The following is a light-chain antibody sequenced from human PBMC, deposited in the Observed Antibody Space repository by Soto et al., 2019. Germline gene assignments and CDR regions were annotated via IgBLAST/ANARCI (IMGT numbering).Light chain of an antibody. V-gene: IGLV2-14*01. CDR2: EVT. Sequence: QSALTQPASVSGSPGQSITISCTGTSSDVGAYNFVSWYQHHPGKAPKLILYEVTTHPSGVSSRFSGSKSGNTASLTISGLQADDEANYYCISYTSSNTPYVFGTGTKVTVL. J-gene: IGLJ1*01. CDR1: SSDVGAYNF. CDR3: ISYTSSNTPYV.